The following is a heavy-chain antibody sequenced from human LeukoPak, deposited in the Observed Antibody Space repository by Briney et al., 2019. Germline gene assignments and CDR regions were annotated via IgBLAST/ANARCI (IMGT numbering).Heavy chain of an antibody. J-gene: IGHJ5*02. D-gene: IGHD6-13*01. CDR3: ARGASFSSSHNWFDP. V-gene: IGHV4-59*12. CDR2: IYYSGST. Sequence: SETLSLTCTVFGGSISSYYWSWIRQPPGKGLEWIGYIYYSGSTNYNPSLKSRVTISVDTSKNQFSLKLSSVTAADTAVYYCARGASFSSSHNWFDPWGQGTLVTVSS. CDR1: GGSISSYY.